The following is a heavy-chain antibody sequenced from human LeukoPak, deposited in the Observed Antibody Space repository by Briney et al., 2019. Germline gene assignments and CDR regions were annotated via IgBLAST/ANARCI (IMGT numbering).Heavy chain of an antibody. Sequence: GGSLRLSCAASGLTFSYYWMHWVRQAPGKGLVWLSRINSDGSSTIYTDSVKGRFTISRDNARNTVVLQMNSLSAEDTAVYHCATGGANYYDYWGQGTEVTVSS. D-gene: IGHD3-16*01. CDR1: GLTFSYYW. J-gene: IGHJ4*02. CDR2: INSDGSST. CDR3: ATGGANYYDY. V-gene: IGHV3-74*01.